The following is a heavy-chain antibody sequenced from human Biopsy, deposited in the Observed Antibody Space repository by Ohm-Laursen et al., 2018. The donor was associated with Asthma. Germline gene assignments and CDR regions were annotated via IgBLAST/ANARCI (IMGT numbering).Heavy chain of an antibody. CDR3: ARTYYDFLTGQVNDAFAM. CDR2: ISGDNGDT. J-gene: IGHJ3*02. Sequence: ASVKVSCKASGYTFSSYGISWLRQAPGQRLEWMGWISGDNGDTTYAQKVRGRVSTWTDKSTSTAYMDLGSLRSEDTAVYYCARTYYDFLTGQVNDAFAMWGQGTMVTVSS. V-gene: IGHV1-18*01. D-gene: IGHD3-9*01. CDR1: GYTFSSYG.